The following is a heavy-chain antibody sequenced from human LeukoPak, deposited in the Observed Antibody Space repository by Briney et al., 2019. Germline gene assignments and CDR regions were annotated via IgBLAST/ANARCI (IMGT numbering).Heavy chain of an antibody. Sequence: SEPLSLTCTVSGGSISSYYWSWIRQPAGKGLEWIGRIYTSGDTYYNPSLKSRVTMSVDTSKNQFSLKLDSVTAADTAVYYCARDAYYYDSSGFYLVDYWGQGTVVTVSA. CDR2: IYTSGDT. V-gene: IGHV4-4*07. D-gene: IGHD3-22*01. CDR3: ARDAYYYDSSGFYLVDY. CDR1: GGSISSYY. J-gene: IGHJ4*02.